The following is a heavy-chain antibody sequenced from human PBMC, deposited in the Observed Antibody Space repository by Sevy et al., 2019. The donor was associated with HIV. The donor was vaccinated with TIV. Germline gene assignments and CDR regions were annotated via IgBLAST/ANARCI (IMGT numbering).Heavy chain of an antibody. J-gene: IGHJ5*02. CDR1: GFTFSSYA. V-gene: IGHV3-23*01. CDR2: ISDSGGNT. Sequence: GGSLRLSCAASGFTFSSYAMSWVRQAPEKGLEWVSVISDSGGNTYYADSVKGRFTISRDNSRNTLYLQMNSLRAEDTAVYYCAKDPPTHNFYGSSGYFDNWGQRTLVTVSS. CDR3: AKDPPTHNFYGSSGYFDN. D-gene: IGHD3-22*01.